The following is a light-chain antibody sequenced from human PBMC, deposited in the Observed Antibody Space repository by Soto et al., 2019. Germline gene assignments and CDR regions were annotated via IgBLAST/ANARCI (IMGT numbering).Light chain of an antibody. V-gene: IGKV1-39*01. J-gene: IGKJ2*01. Sequence: DIQMTQSPSSLSASVGDRVTITCRASQSISSYLNWYQQKPGKAPKLLIYAASSLQSGVPSRFSGSGSGTDSTLTIRRLQPEDFEINYCQQSYNTPYTFGQGTKREIK. CDR2: AAS. CDR1: QSISSY. CDR3: QQSYNTPYT.